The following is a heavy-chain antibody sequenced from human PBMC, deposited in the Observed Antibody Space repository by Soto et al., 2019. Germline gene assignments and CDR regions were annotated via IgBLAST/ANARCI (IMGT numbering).Heavy chain of an antibody. J-gene: IGHJ2*01. V-gene: IGHV3-48*03. CDR3: ARDILYDFWSGYYGFDL. CDR1: GFTVSSYE. CDR2: ISSSGSTI. D-gene: IGHD3-3*01. Sequence: GGSLRLACAASGFTVSSYEMNGVRQAPGKGLEWVSYISSSGSTIYYADSVKGRFTISRDNAKNSLYLQMNSLRAEDTAVYYCARDILYDFWSGYYGFDLWGRGTLVTVSS.